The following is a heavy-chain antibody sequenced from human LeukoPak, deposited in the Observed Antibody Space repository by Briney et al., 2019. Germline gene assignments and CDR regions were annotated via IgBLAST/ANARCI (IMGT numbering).Heavy chain of an antibody. V-gene: IGHV3-30*03. CDR2: ISYDGSNK. J-gene: IGHJ4*02. Sequence: GGSLRLSCAASGFTFSSYGMHWVRQAPGKGLEWVAAISYDGSNKYYADSVKGRFTISRDNSKNTLYLQMNSLRVEDTAVYYCARDRRGYYYDGNAFYFDYWGQGTQVTVST. CDR1: GFTFSSYG. CDR3: ARDRRGYYYDGNAFYFDY. D-gene: IGHD3-22*01.